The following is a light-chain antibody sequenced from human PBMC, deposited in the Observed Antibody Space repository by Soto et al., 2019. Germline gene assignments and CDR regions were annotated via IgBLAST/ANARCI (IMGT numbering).Light chain of an antibody. Sequence: EIVLTQSPATLSLSPGERATLSCRASQSVSSYLAWYQQKPGQAPRLLIYDASNRATGIPARFSGGGSGTDFTLTISSLEPEDFAVSYCQQRSNWPRTFGGGTKVEI. V-gene: IGKV3-11*01. CDR1: QSVSSY. CDR3: QQRSNWPRT. CDR2: DAS. J-gene: IGKJ4*01.